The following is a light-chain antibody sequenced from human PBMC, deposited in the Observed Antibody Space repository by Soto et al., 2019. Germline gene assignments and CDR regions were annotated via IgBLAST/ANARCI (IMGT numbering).Light chain of an antibody. CDR2: EGS. V-gene: IGLV2-23*01. CDR1: SSDVGAYNL. Sequence: QSALTQPASVSGSPEQSITISCTGTSSDVGAYNLVSWYQQHPGKAPRLIIYEGSKRPSGISHRFSGSKSDNTASLTISGLRAVDEAHYHCCSYAGSRTFVFGGGTKLTVL. CDR3: CSYAGSRTFV. J-gene: IGLJ2*01.